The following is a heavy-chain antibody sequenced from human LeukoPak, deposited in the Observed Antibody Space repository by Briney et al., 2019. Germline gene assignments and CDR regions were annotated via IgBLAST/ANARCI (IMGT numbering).Heavy chain of an antibody. Sequence: GRSLRLSCAASGFTFDDYAMPWVRQAPGKGLEWVSGISWNSGSIGYADSVKGRFTISRDNAKNSLYLQMNSLRAEDTALYCCAKGPSSGWYEDPFDYWGQGTLVTVSS. J-gene: IGHJ4*02. V-gene: IGHV3-9*01. CDR3: AKGPSSGWYEDPFDY. D-gene: IGHD6-19*01. CDR1: GFTFDDYA. CDR2: ISWNSGSI.